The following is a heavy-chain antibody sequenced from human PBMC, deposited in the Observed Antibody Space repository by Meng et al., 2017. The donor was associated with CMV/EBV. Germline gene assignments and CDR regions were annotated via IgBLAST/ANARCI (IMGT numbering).Heavy chain of an antibody. V-gene: IGHV3-30*18. Sequence: ASRFTFSSPVLPCVRRAPGKGLEWVAVISYDGSNKYYADSVKGRFTSSRDNSKNTLYLQMNSLRAEDTAVYYCAKGIIVGATTGFDYWGQGTLVTVSS. CDR2: ISYDGSNK. D-gene: IGHD1-26*01. J-gene: IGHJ4*02. CDR1: RFTFSSPV. CDR3: AKGIIVGATTGFDY.